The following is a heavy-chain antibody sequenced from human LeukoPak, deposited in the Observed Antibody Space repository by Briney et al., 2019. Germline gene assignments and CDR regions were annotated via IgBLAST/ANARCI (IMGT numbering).Heavy chain of an antibody. CDR2: IKEDGSAK. Sequence: PGGSLRLSCAASGFTFSNYWMSWVRQAPGKGLEWVANIKEDGSAKYYVDSVKGRFTISRDNSKNTLYLQMNSLRAEDTAVYYCANSYGSGSYYNVGYYYYYMDVWGKGTTVTISS. CDR3: ANSYGSGSYYNVGYYYYYMDV. D-gene: IGHD3-10*01. CDR1: GFTFSNYW. V-gene: IGHV3-7*01. J-gene: IGHJ6*03.